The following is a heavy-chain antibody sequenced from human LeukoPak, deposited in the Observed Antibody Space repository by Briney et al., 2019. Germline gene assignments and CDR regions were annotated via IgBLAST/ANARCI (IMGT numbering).Heavy chain of an antibody. D-gene: IGHD3-3*01. Sequence: SETLSLTCTVSGDSISTSGYYWSWIRQHPGTGLEWIAYIHYIGNTYYNPSLESRVTMSVDTSSNQFSLNVASVMAADTAVYYCARVRDDYFFDCWGQGILVTVSS. J-gene: IGHJ4*02. CDR3: ARVRDDYFFDC. CDR1: GDSISTSGYY. CDR2: IHYIGNT. V-gene: IGHV4-31*03.